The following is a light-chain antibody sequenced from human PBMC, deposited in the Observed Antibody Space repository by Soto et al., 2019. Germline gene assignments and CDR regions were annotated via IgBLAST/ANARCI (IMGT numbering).Light chain of an antibody. Sequence: PWERVTLSCWASQSVSSSYLTWYQQKPGQAPRLLIYGASTRATSIPARFSGSGSGTDFTLTISSLQPEDFAVYYCQQDYTRFTFGPGTKVDIK. J-gene: IGKJ3*01. CDR1: QSVSSSY. CDR3: QQDYTRFT. CDR2: GAS. V-gene: IGKV3D-7*01.